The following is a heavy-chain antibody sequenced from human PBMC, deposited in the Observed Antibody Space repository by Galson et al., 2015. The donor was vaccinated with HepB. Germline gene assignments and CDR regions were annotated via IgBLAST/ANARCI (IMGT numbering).Heavy chain of an antibody. V-gene: IGHV3-48*04. D-gene: IGHD2-21*01. CDR3: ARDGVVVSTTPQGCGQPYYGMDV. CDR2: ISGNSGSI. Sequence: FTFGTSGFTFSTYSMNWVRQSPGKGLEWISYISGNSGSIYYADSVKGRFTISSDNAKNSLYLQLTSLRLEDTAVYYCARDGVVVSTTPQGCGQPYYGMDVCGRGTTVTVSS. J-gene: IGHJ6*02. CDR1: GFTFSTYS.